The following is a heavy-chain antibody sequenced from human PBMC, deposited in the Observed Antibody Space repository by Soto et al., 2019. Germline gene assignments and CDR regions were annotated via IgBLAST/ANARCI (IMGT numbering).Heavy chain of an antibody. CDR3: AKDIGYCSSTSCYGYSYYGMDV. CDR2: ISWNSGSI. D-gene: IGHD2-2*01. J-gene: IGHJ6*02. V-gene: IGHV3-9*01. Sequence: GGSLSLTCAASGFTFDDYAMHWVRQAPGKGLEWVSGISWNSGSIGYADSVKGRFTISRDNAKNSLYLQMNSLRAEDTALYYCAKDIGYCSSTSCYGYSYYGMDVWGQGTTVTVS. CDR1: GFTFDDYA.